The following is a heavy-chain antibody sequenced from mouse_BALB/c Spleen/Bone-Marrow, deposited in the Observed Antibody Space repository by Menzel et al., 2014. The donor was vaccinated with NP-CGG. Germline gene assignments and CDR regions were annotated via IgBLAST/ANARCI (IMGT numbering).Heavy chain of an antibody. CDR2: TSSGGGST. Sequence: EVMLVESGGGLVKPGGSLKLSCAASGFAFSSYDMSWVRQTPEKRLEWAAYTSSGGGSTYYPDTVKGRFTISRDNAKNTLYLQMSSLKSEDTAMYYCARHKLGRWYFDVWGAGTTVTVSS. CDR1: GFAFSSYD. CDR3: ARHKLGRWYFDV. D-gene: IGHD4-1*01. V-gene: IGHV5-12-1*01. J-gene: IGHJ1*01.